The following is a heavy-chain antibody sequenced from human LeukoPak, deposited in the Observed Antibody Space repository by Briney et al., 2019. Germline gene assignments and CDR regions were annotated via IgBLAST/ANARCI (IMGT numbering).Heavy chain of an antibody. CDR1: GFSFSTYA. CDR3: ARDRCGAICSYGLDV. D-gene: IGHD4/OR15-4a*01. CDR2: ISGSGGNT. Sequence: GGSLRLSCAASGFSFSTYAMSWVRQAPGKGLEWVSGISGSGGNTYYADSVKGRFTLSRDNSKNTLYLQMNSLRAEDTAVYYCARDRCGAICSYGLDVWGQGTTVTVSS. V-gene: IGHV3-23*01. J-gene: IGHJ6*01.